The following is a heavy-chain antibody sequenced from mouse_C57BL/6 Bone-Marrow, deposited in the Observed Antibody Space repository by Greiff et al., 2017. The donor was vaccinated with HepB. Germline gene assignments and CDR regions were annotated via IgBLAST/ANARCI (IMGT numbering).Heavy chain of an antibody. CDR2: IDPTDSNT. Sequence: QVQLQQPGAELVMPGASVKLSCKASGYTFTSYWMHWVKQRPGQGLEWMGEIDPTDSNTNYNEKFKGKSTLTVDKSSSTAYMQLSSLTSEDSAVYYCPSAGEDYWEFADWGTGTLVTVSA. CDR1: GYTFTSYW. V-gene: IGHV1-69*01. CDR3: PSAGEDYWEFAD. D-gene: IGHD4-1*01. J-gene: IGHJ3*01.